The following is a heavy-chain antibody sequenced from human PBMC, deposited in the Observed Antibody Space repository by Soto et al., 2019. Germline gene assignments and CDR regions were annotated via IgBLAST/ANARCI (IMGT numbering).Heavy chain of an antibody. CDR2: ISYDGSNK. Sequence: QVQLVESGGGVVQPGRSLRLSCAASGFTFSSYAMHWVRQAPGKGLEWVAVISYDGSNKYYADSVKGRFTISRDNSKNTLYLQMSSLRAEDTAVYYCARERDYYGSGSTDYGMDGWGQGTTVTVSS. J-gene: IGHJ6*02. CDR1: GFTFSSYA. D-gene: IGHD3-10*01. CDR3: ARERDYYGSGSTDYGMDG. V-gene: IGHV3-30-3*01.